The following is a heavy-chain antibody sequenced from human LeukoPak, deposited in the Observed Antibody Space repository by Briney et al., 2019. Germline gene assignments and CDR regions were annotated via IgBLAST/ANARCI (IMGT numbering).Heavy chain of an antibody. J-gene: IGHJ6*04. CDR2: INSDGSST. CDR1: GFTFSSYW. V-gene: IGHV3-74*01. Sequence: GGSLRLSCAASGFTFSSYWMHWVRQAPGKGLVWVSRINSDGSSTSYADSVKGRFTISRDNSRHTLYLQMNSLGAEDTALYYCAKDKEYSGFGPILSGYYYGMDVWGKGTTVTVSS. D-gene: IGHD5-12*01. CDR3: AKDKEYSGFGPILSGYYYGMDV.